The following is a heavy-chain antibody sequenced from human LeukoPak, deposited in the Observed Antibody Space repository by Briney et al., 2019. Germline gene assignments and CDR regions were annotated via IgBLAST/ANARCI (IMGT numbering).Heavy chain of an antibody. J-gene: IGHJ4*02. CDR1: GFTFSSYW. CDR2: IKQDGSEK. D-gene: IGHD3-3*01. V-gene: IGHV3-7*01. Sequence: GGSLRLSCAASGFTFSSYWMSWVRQAPGKGLEWVANIKQDGSEKYYVDSVKGRFTISRDNAKNSVYLQMNSLRAEDTALYYCARDEGRWGRFWYFDYWGQGTLVTVSS. CDR3: ARDEGRWGRFWYFDY.